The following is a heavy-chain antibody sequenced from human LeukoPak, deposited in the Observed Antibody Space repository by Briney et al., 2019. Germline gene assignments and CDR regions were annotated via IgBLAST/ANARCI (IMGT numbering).Heavy chain of an antibody. D-gene: IGHD4-17*01. J-gene: IGHJ6*03. Sequence: SETLSLTCTVSGGSISSGDYYWSWIRQPPGKGLEWIGYIYYNGSTYYNPSLKSRVTISVDTSKNQFSLKLSSVTAADTAVYYCARHVPDYYGDPTVSYYYYMDVWGKGTTVTVSS. V-gene: IGHV4-30-4*08. CDR1: GGSISSGDYY. CDR2: IYYNGST. CDR3: ARHVPDYYGDPTVSYYYYMDV.